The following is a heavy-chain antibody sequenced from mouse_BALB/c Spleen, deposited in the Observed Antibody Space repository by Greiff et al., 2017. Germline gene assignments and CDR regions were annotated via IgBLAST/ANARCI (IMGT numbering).Heavy chain of an antibody. Sequence: DVMLVESGGGLVQPGGSRKLSCAASGFTFSSFGMHWVRQAPEKGLEWVAYISSGSSTIYYADTVKGRFTISRDNPKNTLFLQMTSLRSEDTAMYYCARTPITFYAMDYWGQGTSVTVSS. V-gene: IGHV5-17*02. CDR1: GFTFSSFG. D-gene: IGHD1-1*01. J-gene: IGHJ4*01. CDR3: ARTPITFYAMDY. CDR2: ISSGSSTI.